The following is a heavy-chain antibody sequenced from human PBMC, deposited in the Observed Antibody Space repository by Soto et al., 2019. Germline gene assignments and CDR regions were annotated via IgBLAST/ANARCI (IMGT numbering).Heavy chain of an antibody. Sequence: QVQLVESGGGVVQPGRSLRLSCAASGFTFSSYGMHWVRQAPGKGLEWVAVISYDGSNKYYADSVKGRFTISRDNSKNTLYLQMNSLRAEDTAVYYCAKSLNRFEYSSSYYFDYWGQGTLVTVSS. CDR2: ISYDGSNK. V-gene: IGHV3-30*18. CDR1: GFTFSSYG. J-gene: IGHJ4*02. CDR3: AKSLNRFEYSSSYYFDY. D-gene: IGHD6-6*01.